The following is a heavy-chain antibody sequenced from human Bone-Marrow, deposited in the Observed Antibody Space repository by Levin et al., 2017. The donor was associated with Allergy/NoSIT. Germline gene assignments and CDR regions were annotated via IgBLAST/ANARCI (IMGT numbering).Heavy chain of an antibody. CDR1: GFTVRNSY. CDR3: AREGRGSGLDY. V-gene: IGHV3-53*01. Sequence: LSLTCAGSGFTVRNSYMSWVRQAPGKGLEWVSVIYSGGETHYADSVKGRFTISRDNFKNTVYLHMNSLRAEDTAVYYCAREGRGSGLDYWGQGTLVTVSS. CDR2: IYSGGET. D-gene: IGHD1-26*01. J-gene: IGHJ4*02.